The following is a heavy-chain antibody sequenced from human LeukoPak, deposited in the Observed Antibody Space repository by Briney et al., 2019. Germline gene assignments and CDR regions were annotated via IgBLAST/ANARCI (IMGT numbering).Heavy chain of an antibody. CDR2: ISWNSGSI. V-gene: IGHV3-9*01. J-gene: IGHJ4*02. CDR1: GFTFDDYA. Sequence: PGGSLRLSCAASGFTFDDYAMHWVRQAPGKGLEWVSGISWNSGSIGYADSVKGRFTISRDNAKNALYLQMNSQRAEDTALYYCAKDNTRGGKGYFDYWGQGTLVTVSS. D-gene: IGHD3-16*01. CDR3: AKDNTRGGKGYFDY.